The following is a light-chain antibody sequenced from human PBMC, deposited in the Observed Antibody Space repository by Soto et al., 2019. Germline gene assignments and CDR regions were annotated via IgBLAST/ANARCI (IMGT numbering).Light chain of an antibody. CDR3: QQYNTYS. V-gene: IGKV1-5*03. CDR2: GAS. CDR1: QIISNW. Sequence: DIPMTQSPSTLSASVGDRVTITCRASQIISNWLAWYQQKPGRAPKLLIYGASTLESGVPSRFSGSGSGTEFTLTISSLQPDDFATYYCQQYNTYSFGQGTKLEIK. J-gene: IGKJ2*01.